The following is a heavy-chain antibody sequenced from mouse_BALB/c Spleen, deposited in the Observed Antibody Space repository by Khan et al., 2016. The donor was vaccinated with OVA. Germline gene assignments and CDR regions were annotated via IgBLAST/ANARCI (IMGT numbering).Heavy chain of an antibody. V-gene: IGHV1S81*02. Sequence: QVQLQQSGAELVKPGASVKLSCKASGYTFSSYYMYWVKQRPGQGLEWIGEINPNNGGTNFNQNFKSKATLTVDKSSSTVFMQLSSLTSEDSAVYYCTRSGYGSFAYWGQGTLVTVSA. CDR2: INPNNGGT. D-gene: IGHD2-2*01. CDR3: TRSGYGSFAY. J-gene: IGHJ3*01. CDR1: GYTFSSYY.